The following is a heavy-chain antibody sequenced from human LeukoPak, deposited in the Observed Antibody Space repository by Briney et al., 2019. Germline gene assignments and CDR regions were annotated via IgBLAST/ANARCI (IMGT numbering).Heavy chain of an antibody. CDR1: GYTFTSYD. CDR3: ARGITGTLRENYYYAMDV. Sequence: ASVKVSCKASGYTFTSYDIKWVRQATGQGLEWMGWMNPNSGNTGYAQKFQGRVTMTRNTSISTAYMELSSLRSEDAAVYYCARGITGTLRENYYYAMDVWGQGTTVTVSS. CDR2: MNPNSGNT. D-gene: IGHD1-20*01. J-gene: IGHJ6*02. V-gene: IGHV1-8*01.